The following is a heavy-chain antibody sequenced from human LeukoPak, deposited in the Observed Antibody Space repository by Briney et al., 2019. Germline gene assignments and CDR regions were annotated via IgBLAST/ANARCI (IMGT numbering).Heavy chain of an antibody. D-gene: IGHD1-7*01. J-gene: IGHJ5*02. CDR2: IYYSEST. V-gene: IGHV4-39*01. Sequence: SETLSLTCTVSGASISSSSYFWGWIRQPPGKGLEWIGNIYYSESTYYNPSLKSRVTMSIDTSRNQFSLKLRSVTAADTAVYYCARRPNWNYSNWFDPWGQGTLVTVSS. CDR1: GASISSSSYF. CDR3: ARRPNWNYSNWFDP.